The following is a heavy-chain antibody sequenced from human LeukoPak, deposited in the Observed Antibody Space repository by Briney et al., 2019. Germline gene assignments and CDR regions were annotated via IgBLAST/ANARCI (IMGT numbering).Heavy chain of an antibody. CDR1: GFTFSSYA. CDR3: ARGDYYDSSGYYAQRETAFDY. Sequence: PGRSLRLSCAASGFTFSSYAMHWVRQAPGKGLEWVAVISYDGSNKYYADSVKGRFTISRDNSKNTLYLQMNSLRAEDTAVYYCARGDYYDSSGYYAQRETAFDYWGQGTLVTVSS. CDR2: ISYDGSNK. D-gene: IGHD3-22*01. J-gene: IGHJ4*02. V-gene: IGHV3-30-3*01.